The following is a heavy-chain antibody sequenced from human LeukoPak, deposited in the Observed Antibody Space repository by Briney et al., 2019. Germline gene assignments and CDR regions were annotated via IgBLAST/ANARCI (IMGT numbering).Heavy chain of an antibody. Sequence: GGSLRLSCAASGFTFSSYAMHWVRQAPGKGLEWVAVISYDGSNKYYADSVKGRFTISRDNSKNTLYLQMSSLRAEDTAVYYWARDPTYSSALYYFDYWGQGTLVTVSS. J-gene: IGHJ4*02. CDR1: GFTFSSYA. CDR3: ARDPTYSSALYYFDY. D-gene: IGHD6-19*01. CDR2: ISYDGSNK. V-gene: IGHV3-30*04.